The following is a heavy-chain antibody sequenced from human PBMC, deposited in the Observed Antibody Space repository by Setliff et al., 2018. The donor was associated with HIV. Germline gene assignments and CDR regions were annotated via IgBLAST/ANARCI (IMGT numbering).Heavy chain of an antibody. J-gene: IGHJ6*03. Sequence: ASVKVSCKPSGYTFTNYDINWVRQAVGQGLEWMGWMNPDSRNTGYAQRFEGSVTMTWDTSISTAYMELNNVKFEDTAIYYCARARTDYYDRRRRSHYYIDVWARGATVPVSS. D-gene: IGHD3-22*01. CDR1: GYTFTNYD. CDR3: ARARTDYYDRRRRSHYYIDV. CDR2: MNPDSRNT. V-gene: IGHV1-8*02.